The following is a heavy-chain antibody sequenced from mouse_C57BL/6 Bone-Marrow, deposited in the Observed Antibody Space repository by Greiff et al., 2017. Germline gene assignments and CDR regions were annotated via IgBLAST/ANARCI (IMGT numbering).Heavy chain of an antibody. J-gene: IGHJ3*01. V-gene: IGHV5-9*01. CDR2: ISGGGGNT. D-gene: IGHD2-3*01. CDR1: GFTFSSYT. CDR3: AREDGYCVWFAY. Sequence: EVMLVESGGGLVKPGGSLKLSCAASGFTFSSYTMSWVRQTPEKRLEWVATISGGGGNTYYTDSVKGRFTISRDNAKNPLYLQMSSLRSEDTALYYCAREDGYCVWFAYWGQGTLVTVSA.